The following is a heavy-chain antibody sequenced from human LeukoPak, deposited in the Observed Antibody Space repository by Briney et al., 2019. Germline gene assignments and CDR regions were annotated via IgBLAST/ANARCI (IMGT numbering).Heavy chain of an antibody. CDR3: ARSHSSWYCFDP. CDR2: IDPRGGST. D-gene: IGHD6-13*01. J-gene: IGHJ5*02. Sequence: GASVKVSCKASGYTFTNYYMHWVRQAPGQGLEWMGVIDPRGGSTTYAQKVQGRFTMTRDTSTGTVYMELRSLNSEDTAVYYCARSHSSWYCFDPWGQGTLVTVSS. V-gene: IGHV1-46*01. CDR1: GYTFTNYY.